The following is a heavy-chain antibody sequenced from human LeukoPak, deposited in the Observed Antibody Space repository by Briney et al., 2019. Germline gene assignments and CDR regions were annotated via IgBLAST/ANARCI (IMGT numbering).Heavy chain of an antibody. Sequence: ASVKVSCKASGYTFTSYYMHWVRQAPGQGLEWMGIINPSGGSTNYAQKFQGRVTMTRDTSISTAYMELSRLGSDDTAVYYCARESVGPWSPTTWGSGYRFDPWGQGTLVTVSS. J-gene: IGHJ5*02. CDR1: GYTFTSYY. D-gene: IGHD6-13*01. V-gene: IGHV1-2*02. CDR3: ARESVGPWSPTTWGSGYRFDP. CDR2: INPSGGST.